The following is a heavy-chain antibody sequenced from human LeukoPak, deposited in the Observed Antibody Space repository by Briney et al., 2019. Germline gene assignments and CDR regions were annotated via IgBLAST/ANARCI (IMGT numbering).Heavy chain of an antibody. CDR2: INSDGINT. V-gene: IGHV3-74*01. J-gene: IGHJ4*02. CDR3: AKDSKRWKTYYYASGSYHFDY. D-gene: IGHD3-10*01. Sequence: GGSLRLSCAASEFTFPMYWMTWVRQAPGKGLEWVSRINSDGINTSYADSVKGRFTISRDNSKNTLYLQMNSLRPEDTAVYYCAKDSKRWKTYYYASGSYHFDYWGQGTLVTVSS. CDR1: EFTFPMYW.